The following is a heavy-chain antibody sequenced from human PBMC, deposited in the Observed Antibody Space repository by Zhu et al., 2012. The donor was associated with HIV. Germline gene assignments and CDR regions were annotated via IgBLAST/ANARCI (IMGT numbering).Heavy chain of an antibody. J-gene: IGHJ4*02. Sequence: QVQLQESGPGLVKPSQTLSLTCTVSGDSTISSDYYWSWIRQPPGKGLEWIGYIYYSGSTYYNPSLKSRVTISVDTSKNQFSLKLTSVTAADTAVYYCGRETWNHYDNIGGGIWGQGTPGHRLL. CDR1: GDSTISSDYY. V-gene: IGHV4-30-4*08. D-gene: IGHD3-22*01. CDR2: IYYSGST. CDR3: GRETWNHYDNIGGGI.